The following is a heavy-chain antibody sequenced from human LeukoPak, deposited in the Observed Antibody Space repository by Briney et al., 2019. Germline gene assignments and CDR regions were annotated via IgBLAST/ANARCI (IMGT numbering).Heavy chain of an antibody. J-gene: IGHJ4*02. Sequence: GGSLRLSCAASGLTFSNAWMSWVRQAPGKGLEWVGRIKGKTDGGTTNYAAPVKGRFTISRDDSKNTLYLQMNSLNTEDTAVYYCTTDSSRIDYWGQGTLVTVSS. CDR2: IKGKTDGGTT. V-gene: IGHV3-15*01. D-gene: IGHD6-13*01. CDR3: TTDSSRIDY. CDR1: GLTFSNAW.